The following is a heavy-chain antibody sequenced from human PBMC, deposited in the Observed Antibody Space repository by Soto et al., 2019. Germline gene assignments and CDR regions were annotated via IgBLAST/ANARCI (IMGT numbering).Heavy chain of an antibody. D-gene: IGHD3-22*01. V-gene: IGHV1-18*04. Sequence: ASVKVSCKASGYTFTSYGISWVRQAPGQGLEWMGWISAYNGNTNYAQKLQGRVTMATDTSTSTAYMELRSLRSDDTAVYYCARGGLRITMIVVARADFDYWGQGTLVTVSS. J-gene: IGHJ4*02. CDR1: GYTFTSYG. CDR2: ISAYNGNT. CDR3: ARGGLRITMIVVARADFDY.